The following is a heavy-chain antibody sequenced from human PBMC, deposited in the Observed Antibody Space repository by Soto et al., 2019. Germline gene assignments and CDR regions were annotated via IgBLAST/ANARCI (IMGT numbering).Heavy chain of an antibody. V-gene: IGHV4-31*03. CDR3: ARSIFGVVMILDYYYYGMDV. CDR1: GGSISSGGYY. Sequence: TLSLTCTVSGGSISSGGYYWSWIRQHPGKGLEWIGYIYYSGSTYYNPSLKSRVTISVDTSKNQFSLKLSSVTAADTAVYYCARSIFGVVMILDYYYYGMDVWGQGTTVTVS. CDR2: IYYSGST. J-gene: IGHJ6*02. D-gene: IGHD3-3*01.